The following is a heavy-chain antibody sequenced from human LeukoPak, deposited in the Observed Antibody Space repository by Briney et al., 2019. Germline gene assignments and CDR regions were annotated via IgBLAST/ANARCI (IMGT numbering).Heavy chain of an antibody. D-gene: IGHD2-8*02. CDR2: IFPSGGEI. CDR1: GFTFSSYS. V-gene: IGHV3-21*04. Sequence: GGSPRLSCVASGFTFSSYSMNWVRQAPGKGLEWVSSIFPSGGEIHYADSVRGRFTISRDNSKSTLSLQMNSLRAEDTAIYYCATYRQVLLPFESWGQGTLVTVSS. CDR3: ATYRQVLLPFES. J-gene: IGHJ4*02.